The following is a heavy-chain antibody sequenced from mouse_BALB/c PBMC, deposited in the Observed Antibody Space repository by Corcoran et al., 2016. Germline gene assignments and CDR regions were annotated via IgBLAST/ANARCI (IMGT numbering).Heavy chain of an antibody. D-gene: IGHD4-1*01. CDR1: GFNIKDTY. Sequence: EVQLQQSGAELVKPGASVKLSCTASGFNIKDTYMHWVKQRPEQGLEWIGRIDPANGNTKYDPKFQGKATITADTSSNTAYLQLSSLTSEDTAVYYCANWDGVFDVWGAGTTVTVSS. CDR3: ANWDGVFDV. J-gene: IGHJ1*01. V-gene: IGHV14-3*02. CDR2: IDPANGNT.